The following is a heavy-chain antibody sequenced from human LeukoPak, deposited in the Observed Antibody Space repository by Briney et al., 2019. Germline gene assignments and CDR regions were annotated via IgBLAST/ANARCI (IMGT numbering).Heavy chain of an antibody. CDR2: IWNDGSNK. CDR1: GFTFSSYV. Sequence: GRSLRLSCAASGFTFSSYVMHWVRQAPGKGLEWVAVIWNDGSNKYFADSVKGRFTISRDSSKNTLYLQMNSLRAEDTAVYYCAREGGERITMIVVVPTPFDYWGQGTLVTVSS. CDR3: AREGGERITMIVVVPTPFDY. V-gene: IGHV3-33*01. J-gene: IGHJ4*02. D-gene: IGHD3-22*01.